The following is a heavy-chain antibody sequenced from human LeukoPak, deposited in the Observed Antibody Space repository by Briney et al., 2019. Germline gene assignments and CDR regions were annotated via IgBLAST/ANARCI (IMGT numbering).Heavy chain of an antibody. D-gene: IGHD1-1*01. Sequence: PSQTLSLTCAVSGGSISSGGYSWSWIRQPPGKGLEWIGYIYHSRSTYYNPSLKSPVTISVDRSKNQCSLRLSSVTAADTAGYYCARGGTTTMDVWGQGTTVTVSS. CDR1: GGSISSGGYS. V-gene: IGHV4-30-2*01. CDR2: IYHSRST. J-gene: IGHJ6*02. CDR3: ARGGTTTMDV.